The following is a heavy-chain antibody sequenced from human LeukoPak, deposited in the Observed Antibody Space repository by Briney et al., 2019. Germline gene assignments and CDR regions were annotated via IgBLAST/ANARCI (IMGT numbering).Heavy chain of an antibody. CDR2: IYYSGST. V-gene: IGHV4-31*03. J-gene: IGHJ4*02. Sequence: SQTLSLTCTVSGGSISSGGYYWSWIRQHPGKGLEWIGYIYYSGSTYYNPSLKSRVTISVDTSKNQFSLKLSSVTAADTAVYYCARFYRPHHHDILTGYVDYWGQGTLVTVSS. CDR1: GGSISSGGYY. CDR3: ARFYRPHHHDILTGYVDY. D-gene: IGHD3-9*01.